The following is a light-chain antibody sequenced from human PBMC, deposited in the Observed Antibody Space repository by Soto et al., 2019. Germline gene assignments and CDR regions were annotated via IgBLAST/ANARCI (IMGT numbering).Light chain of an antibody. CDR3: QQYYCIPIT. V-gene: IGKV4-1*01. CDR2: WAS. Sequence: DIVMTQSPDSLAVSLGERATINCKSSQSVLYNFNNKKYLAWYQQKPGQPPKLLIYWASTRESGVPDRFSGSGSGTDFTLTIGSLQAEDVAVYYCQQYYCIPITCGQGTRLEIK. J-gene: IGKJ5*01. CDR1: QSVLYNFNNKKY.